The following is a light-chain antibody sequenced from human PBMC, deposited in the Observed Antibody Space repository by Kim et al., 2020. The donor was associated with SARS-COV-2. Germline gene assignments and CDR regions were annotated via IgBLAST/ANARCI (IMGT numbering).Light chain of an antibody. CDR3: QQRSNWPLT. J-gene: IGKJ4*01. V-gene: IGKV3-11*01. CDR1: QSVSSY. CDR2: DAS. Sequence: LSPGERATLSCRASQSVSSYLAWYQQKPGQAPRILIYDASNRATGIPARFSGSGSGTDFTLTISSLEPEDFAVYYCQQRSNWPLTFGGGTKVDIK.